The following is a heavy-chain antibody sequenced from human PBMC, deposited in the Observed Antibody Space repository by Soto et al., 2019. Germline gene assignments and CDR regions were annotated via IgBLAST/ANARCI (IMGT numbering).Heavy chain of an antibody. CDR2: TSYNGNNK. Sequence: LRLSCAASGFTFSDCSMHWVRQAPGKGLEWVASTSYNGNNKYYGDSVKGRFTISRDNSKNTLHLEMITLRPEDTAVYYCAKDIKCEDFTYGYFYYGMDVWGQGTTVTVSS. V-gene: IGHV3-30*18. CDR1: GFTFSDCS. CDR3: AKDIKCEDFTYGYFYYGMDV. D-gene: IGHD3-10*01. J-gene: IGHJ6*02.